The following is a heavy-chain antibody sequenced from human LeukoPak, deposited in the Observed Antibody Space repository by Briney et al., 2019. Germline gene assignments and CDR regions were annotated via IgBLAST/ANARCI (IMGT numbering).Heavy chain of an antibody. J-gene: IGHJ4*02. CDR2: INHRGRT. Sequence: PSETLSLACAVYGGSFRGYYWSWVRQPPGKGVERGGEINHRGRTNYKPSLTRRVTISEDTCKNKFSLKLRSVCAAGTAVYDCARGRRSWFGELSLRTDYWGQGTLVTVSS. CDR3: ARGRRSWFGELSLRTDY. V-gene: IGHV4-34*01. D-gene: IGHD3-10*01. CDR1: GGSFRGYY.